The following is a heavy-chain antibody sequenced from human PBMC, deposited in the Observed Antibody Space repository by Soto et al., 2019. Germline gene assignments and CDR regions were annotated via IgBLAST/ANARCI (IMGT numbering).Heavy chain of an antibody. CDR2: INPNSGGT. D-gene: IGHD6-19*01. V-gene: IGHV1-2*02. J-gene: IGHJ4*02. CDR3: ARRGSGWYYFDY. CDR1: GYTFTGYY. Sequence: GASVKVSCKASGYTFTGYYIHWGGQAPGQGLEWMGWINPNSGGTNYAQKFQGRVTMTRDTSISTAYMELSRLRSDDTAVYYCARRGSGWYYFDYWGQGTLVTVSS.